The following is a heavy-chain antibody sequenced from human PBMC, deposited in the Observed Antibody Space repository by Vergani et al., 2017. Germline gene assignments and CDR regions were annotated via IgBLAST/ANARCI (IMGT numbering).Heavy chain of an antibody. V-gene: IGHV4-59*12. CDR1: GGSISSYY. CDR3: ARGEWQWLVRRYYYGMDV. D-gene: IGHD6-19*01. CDR2: IYYSGST. J-gene: IGHJ6*02. Sequence: QVQLQESGPGLVKPSETLSLTCTVSGGSISSYYWSWIRQPPGKGLEWIGYIYYSGSTNYNPSLKSRVTISVDTSKNQFSLKLSSVTAADTAVYYCARGEWQWLVRRYYYGMDVWGQGTTVTVSS.